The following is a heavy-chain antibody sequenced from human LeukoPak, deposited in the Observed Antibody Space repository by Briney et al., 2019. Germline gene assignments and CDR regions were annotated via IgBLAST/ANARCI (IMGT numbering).Heavy chain of an antibody. J-gene: IGHJ4*02. CDR1: GGSISSYY. CDR2: IYYSGST. V-gene: IGHV4-59*08. D-gene: IGHD6-13*01. CDR3: AGQGIAAAGEPGFDY. Sequence: SETLSLTCTVSGGSISSYYWSWIRQPPGKGLEWIGYIYYSGSTNYNPSLKSRVTISVDTSKNQFSLKLSSVTAADTAVYYCAGQGIAAAGEPGFDYWGQGTLVTVSS.